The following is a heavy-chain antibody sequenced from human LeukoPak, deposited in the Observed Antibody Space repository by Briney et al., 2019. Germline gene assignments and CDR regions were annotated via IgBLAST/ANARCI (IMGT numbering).Heavy chain of an antibody. Sequence: ASVKVSCKASGYTFTGYYMHWVRQAPGQGLEWMGWINPNSGGTNYAQKFQGRVTMTRDTSISTAYMELSRLRSDDTAVYYCARYCSSTSCYSGHSGNDYWGQGTLVTVSS. D-gene: IGHD2-2*01. J-gene: IGHJ4*02. V-gene: IGHV1-2*02. CDR1: GYTFTGYY. CDR2: INPNSGGT. CDR3: ARYCSSTSCYSGHSGNDY.